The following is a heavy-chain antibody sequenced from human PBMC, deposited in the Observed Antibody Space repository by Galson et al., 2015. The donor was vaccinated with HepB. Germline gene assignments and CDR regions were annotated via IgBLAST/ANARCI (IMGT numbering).Heavy chain of an antibody. CDR2: IRYDGKNK. D-gene: IGHD3-9*01. V-gene: IGHV3-30*02. J-gene: IGHJ4*02. Sequence: SLRLSCAASGFTFNSYGMNWVRQAPGQGLEWVAFIRYDGKNKYYADSVRGRFTISRDNSNNTLYLEMISLRVEDTAVYYCAKDRERYFEKAHFEHWGQGSLVSVSS. CDR3: AKDRERYFEKAHFEH. CDR1: GFTFNSYG.